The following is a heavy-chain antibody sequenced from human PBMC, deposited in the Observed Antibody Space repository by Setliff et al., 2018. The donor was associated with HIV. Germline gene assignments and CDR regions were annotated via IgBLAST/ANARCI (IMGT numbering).Heavy chain of an antibody. CDR3: ARNPQPTGTPDYYYYYYMEV. CDR1: GYTFTNYA. V-gene: IGHV1-3*01. J-gene: IGHJ6*03. D-gene: IGHD1-1*01. CDR2: INAGNGNT. Sequence: ASVKVSCMASGYTFTNYAMHWVRQAPGQRLEWMGWINAGNGNTKYSQKIQGRVTITRDTSASTAYMELSSLRSEDTAVYYCARNPQPTGTPDYYYYYYMEVWGKGTTVSASS.